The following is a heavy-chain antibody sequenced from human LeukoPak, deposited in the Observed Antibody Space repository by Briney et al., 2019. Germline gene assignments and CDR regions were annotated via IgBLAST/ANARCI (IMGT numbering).Heavy chain of an antibody. V-gene: IGHV3-21*01. CDR3: ARLPTRGETYSYYSYEITGYYFDY. CDR1: GFTFSNYT. D-gene: IGHD3-22*01. J-gene: IGHJ4*02. Sequence: GGSLRLSCAASGFTFSNYTMNWVRQAPGKGLEWVSSISSSSRYIFYVDSVKGRFTISRDNAKNSLYLQMNSLRAADTAVYYCARLPTRGETYSYYSYEITGYYFDYWGQGTLVTVSS. CDR2: ISSSSRYI.